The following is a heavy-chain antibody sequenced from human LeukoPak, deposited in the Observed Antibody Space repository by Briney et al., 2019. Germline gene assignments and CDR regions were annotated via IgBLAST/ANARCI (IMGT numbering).Heavy chain of an antibody. Sequence: SQTLSLTCTVSGGSISSGSYYWSWIRRPAGKGLEWIGRIYTSGSTNYNPSLESRVTISVDTSKNQFSLKLSSVTAADTAVYYCARDSSGASYYYGLDAWGQGTTVTVSS. CDR3: ARDSSGASYYYGLDA. CDR1: GGSISSGSYY. J-gene: IGHJ6*02. D-gene: IGHD3-22*01. CDR2: IYTSGST. V-gene: IGHV4-61*02.